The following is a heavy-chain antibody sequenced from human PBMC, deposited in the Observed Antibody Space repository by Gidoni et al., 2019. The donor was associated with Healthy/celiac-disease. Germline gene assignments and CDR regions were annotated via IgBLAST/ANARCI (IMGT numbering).Heavy chain of an antibody. CDR3: ARVHRGYDFWSGYSDLDY. Sequence: EVQLVASGGGLVKPGGSLRLSCAASGFPFSSYSMNWVRQAPGKGLEWVSSISSSSSYIYYADSVKGRFTISRDNAKNSLYLQMNSLRAEDTAVYYCARVHRGYDFWSGYSDLDYWGQGTLVTVSS. CDR2: ISSSSSYI. CDR1: GFPFSSYS. D-gene: IGHD3-3*01. J-gene: IGHJ4*02. V-gene: IGHV3-21*01.